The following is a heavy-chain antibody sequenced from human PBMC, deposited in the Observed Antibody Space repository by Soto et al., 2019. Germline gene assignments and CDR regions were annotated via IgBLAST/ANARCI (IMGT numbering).Heavy chain of an antibody. CDR2: IWYDGSDK. CDR3: ARVSNPINYYGVDV. Sequence: HPGGSLRLSCAASGFTFSSYGMHWVRQAPGKGLEWVAVIWYDGSDKYYADSVKGRFTISRDNSKNTLYLQMNSLRAEDTAVYYCARVSNPINYYGVDVWGQGTTVTVSS. J-gene: IGHJ6*02. CDR1: GFTFSSYG. V-gene: IGHV3-33*08.